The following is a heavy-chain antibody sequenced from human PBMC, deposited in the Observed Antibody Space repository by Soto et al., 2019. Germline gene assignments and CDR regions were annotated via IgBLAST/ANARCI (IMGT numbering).Heavy chain of an antibody. Sequence: QVQLVQSGAEVKKPGSSVKVSCKASGGTFSSYAISWVRQAPGQGLEWMGGIIPIFGTANYAQKFQGRVTITADESTRTAYMELSSLRSEDTAVYYCARVKETYCGGDCYHLFDYWGQGTLVTVSS. CDR1: GGTFSSYA. CDR2: IIPIFGTA. J-gene: IGHJ4*02. V-gene: IGHV1-69*12. CDR3: ARVKETYCGGDCYHLFDY. D-gene: IGHD2-21*02.